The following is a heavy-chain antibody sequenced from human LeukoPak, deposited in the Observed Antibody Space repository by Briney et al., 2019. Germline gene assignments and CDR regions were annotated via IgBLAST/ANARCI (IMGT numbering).Heavy chain of an antibody. Sequence: GGSLRLSCAASGFTFSSYGMHWVRQAPGKGLEWVAFIPYDGTNKYYADSVKGRFSISRDNSKNTLYLQMNSLRAEDTAVYYCAKEDERSGWSPDVWCRGTLVTVSS. CDR3: AKEDERSGWSPDV. J-gene: IGHJ2*01. CDR1: GFTFSSYG. D-gene: IGHD6-19*01. V-gene: IGHV3-30*02. CDR2: IPYDGTNK.